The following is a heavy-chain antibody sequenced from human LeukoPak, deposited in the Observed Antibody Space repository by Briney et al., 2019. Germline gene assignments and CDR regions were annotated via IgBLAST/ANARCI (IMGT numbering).Heavy chain of an antibody. D-gene: IGHD3-10*01. J-gene: IGHJ4*02. CDR1: RFFFCTYA. V-gene: IGHV3-30*04. CDR2: VSSDGRNQ. CDR3: ARDSMIRGRPTNHFDR. Sequence: PGGSLRLSRAASRFFFCTYAMHWVREAPGKGVEWVAVVSSDGRNQYYTDSVKGRFTISRDNSKNTLYLQMNSLSTEDTGVYYCARDSMIRGRPTNHFDRWGQGTLVTVSS.